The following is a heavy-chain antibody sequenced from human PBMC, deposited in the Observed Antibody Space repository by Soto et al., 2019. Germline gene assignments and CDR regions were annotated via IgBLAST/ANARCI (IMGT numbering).Heavy chain of an antibody. V-gene: IGHV4-4*02. J-gene: IGHJ4*02. CDR1: GDFVSSNYY. CDR3: ARSAGWYAIHS. D-gene: IGHD6-19*01. Sequence: QVQLQESGPGLVKPSGTLSLTCAVSGDFVSSNYYWCWVRQSPGKGLEWIGEIYPSGTTNYNPSLKSRVTISLDKSNNQFSLNLISVAAADTAVYFCARSAGWYAIHSWGPGTLVTVSS. CDR2: IYPSGTT.